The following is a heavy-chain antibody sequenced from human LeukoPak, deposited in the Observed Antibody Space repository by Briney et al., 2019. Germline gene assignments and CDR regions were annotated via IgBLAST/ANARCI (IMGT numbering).Heavy chain of an antibody. Sequence: GESLRLSCAASGFTFSSYWMHWVRQAPGKGLVWVSRVNPQGSGTSYTDSVKGRFTISRDNAKDALHLRMDNLRVEDTAVYYCVRDDGDDYLWGSHGAFDFWGQGAMVTVSS. CDR2: VNPQGSGT. J-gene: IGHJ3*01. V-gene: IGHV3-74*01. CDR1: GFTFSSYW. CDR3: VRDDGDDYLWGSHGAFDF. D-gene: IGHD3-16*01.